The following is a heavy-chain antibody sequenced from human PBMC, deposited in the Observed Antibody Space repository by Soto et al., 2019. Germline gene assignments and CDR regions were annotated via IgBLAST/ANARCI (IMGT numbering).Heavy chain of an antibody. V-gene: IGHV4-39*01. CDR3: ARRRQLRGYYYYYMDV. CDR2: IYYSGST. J-gene: IGHJ6*03. Sequence: PSETLSLTCAVYGGSFSSYYWGWIRQPPGKGLEWIGSIYYSGSTYYNPSLKSRVTISVDTSKNQFSLKLSSVTAADTAVYYCARRRQLRGYYYYYMDVWGKGTTVTVSS. D-gene: IGHD2-2*01. CDR1: GGSFSSYY.